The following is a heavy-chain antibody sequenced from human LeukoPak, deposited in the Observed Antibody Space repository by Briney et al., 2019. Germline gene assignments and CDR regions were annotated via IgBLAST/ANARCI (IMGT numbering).Heavy chain of an antibody. V-gene: IGHV4-34*01. D-gene: IGHD3-10*01. CDR2: INHSGST. J-gene: IGHJ4*02. CDR1: GGSFSGYY. Sequence: PSETLSLTCAVYGGSFSGYYWSWIRQPPGKGLEWIGEINHSGSTNYNPSLKSRVTISVDTSKNQFSLKLSSVTAADTAVHYCARARGGSGSYYELNFDYWGQGTLVTVSS. CDR3: ARARGGSGSYYELNFDY.